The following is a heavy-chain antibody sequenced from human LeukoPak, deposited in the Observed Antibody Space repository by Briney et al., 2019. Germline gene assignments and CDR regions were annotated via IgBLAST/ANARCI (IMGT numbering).Heavy chain of an antibody. V-gene: IGHV1-3*01. CDR1: GYTFTSYA. J-gene: IGHJ4*02. Sequence: GASVKVSCKASGYTFTSYAMHWVRQAPGQRLEWMGWINAGNGNTKYSQKFQGRVTITRDTSASTAYMELSSLRSEDTAVYYCARDSSGYYYSPFDYWGQGTLVTVSS. CDR3: ARDSSGYYYSPFDY. CDR2: INAGNGNT. D-gene: IGHD3-22*01.